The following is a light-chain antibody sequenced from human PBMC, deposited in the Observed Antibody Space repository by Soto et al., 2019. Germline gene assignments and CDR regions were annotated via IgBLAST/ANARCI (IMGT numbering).Light chain of an antibody. Sequence: DIQLTQSPSFLSASVGYRVTITCRSIQGISSYLAWYQQKPGKAPKLLIYAASTLQSGVPSRFSGSGSGTEFTLTISSLQPEDFATYYCQQLNSYLPLTFGGGTKVDIK. CDR2: AAS. CDR3: QQLNSYLPLT. V-gene: IGKV1-9*01. CDR1: QGISSY. J-gene: IGKJ4*01.